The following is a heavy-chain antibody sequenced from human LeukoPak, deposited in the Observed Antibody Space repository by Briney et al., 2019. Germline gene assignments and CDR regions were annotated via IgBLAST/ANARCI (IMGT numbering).Heavy chain of an antibody. Sequence: PGGSLRLSCAASGFALSGFYVHWVRQASGRGLEWVGLIRSEPSGYTTLYAASVKGRFTISRDDPKNTAYLLMNSLKADDTAVYYCARQDCSGGSCSYVDYWGQGTLVTVSS. J-gene: IGHJ4*02. V-gene: IGHV3-73*01. CDR3: ARQDCSGGSCSYVDY. CDR2: IRSEPSGYTT. CDR1: GFALSGFY. D-gene: IGHD2-15*01.